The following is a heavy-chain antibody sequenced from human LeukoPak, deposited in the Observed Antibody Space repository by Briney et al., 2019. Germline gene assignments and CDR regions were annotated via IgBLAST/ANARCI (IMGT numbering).Heavy chain of an antibody. Sequence: GRSLRLSCAASGFTFSSYGMHWVRQAPGKGLEWVAVISYDGSNKYYADSVKGRFTISRDNSKNTLYLQMNSLRAEDTAVYYCAKELIAVAGMGISYDYWGQGTLVTVSS. V-gene: IGHV3-30*18. CDR1: GFTFSSYG. J-gene: IGHJ4*02. D-gene: IGHD6-19*01. CDR3: AKELIAVAGMGISYDY. CDR2: ISYDGSNK.